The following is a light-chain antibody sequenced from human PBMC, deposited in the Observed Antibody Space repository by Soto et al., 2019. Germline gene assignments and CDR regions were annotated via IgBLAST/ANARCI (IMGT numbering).Light chain of an antibody. CDR3: HQCGRSVS. V-gene: IGKV3-20*01. Sequence: ELVLTQSPGTLSLSPGERATLSCWASQSISSSYVAWYQQKPGQTLRILIYGASTRATRVPDRFSGSVCGTDFTLTISTREPEDFAGYYCHQCGRSVSVGGGTNEDIK. CDR2: GAS. J-gene: IGKJ4*01. CDR1: QSISSSY.